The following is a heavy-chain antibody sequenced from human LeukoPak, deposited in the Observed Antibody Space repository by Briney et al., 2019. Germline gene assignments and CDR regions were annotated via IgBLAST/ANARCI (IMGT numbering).Heavy chain of an antibody. V-gene: IGHV4-38-2*02. CDR1: GYSISTGYN. Sequence: SETLSLTCTVSGYSISTGYNWGWIRQPPGKGLEWIGSIYHSGSTYYNPSLKSRVTISVDTSKNQFSLKLSSVTAADTAVYYYARALAFDYWGQGTLVTVSS. D-gene: IGHD6-19*01. CDR3: ARALAFDY. CDR2: IYHSGST. J-gene: IGHJ4*02.